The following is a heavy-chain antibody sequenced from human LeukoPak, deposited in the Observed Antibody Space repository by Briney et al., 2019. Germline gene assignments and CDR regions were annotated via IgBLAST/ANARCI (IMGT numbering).Heavy chain of an antibody. CDR3: AGDYDHFDV. V-gene: IGHV3-15*01. CDR1: GFTFSNAW. J-gene: IGHJ2*01. D-gene: IGHD4-17*01. CDR2: IKTKSDGGTT. Sequence: GGSLRLSCAASGFTFSNAWMNWVRQAPGKGLEWVGRIKTKSDGGTTDFTAPVKGRFTISRDDSKNTLYLQMHSLKIEDTAMYYCAGDYDHFDVWGRGTLVTVSS.